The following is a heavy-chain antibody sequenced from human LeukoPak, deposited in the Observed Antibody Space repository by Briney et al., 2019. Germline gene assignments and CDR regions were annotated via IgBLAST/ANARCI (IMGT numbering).Heavy chain of an antibody. J-gene: IGHJ5*02. Sequence: SETLSLSCAVSGYSISSGYYWGWIRQSPGKGLEWIGSIYHSGSTYYNPSLKSRVTISVDTSKNQFSLKLSSVTAADTAVYYCARDQDKHYYGSGRYNWFDPWGQGALVTVSS. CDR1: GYSISSGYY. V-gene: IGHV4-38-2*02. CDR3: ARDQDKHYYGSGRYNWFDP. D-gene: IGHD3-10*01. CDR2: IYHSGST.